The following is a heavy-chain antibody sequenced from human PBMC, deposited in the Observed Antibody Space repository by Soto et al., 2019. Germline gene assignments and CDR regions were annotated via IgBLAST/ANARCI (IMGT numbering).Heavy chain of an antibody. CDR2: IHYSGST. Sequence: SETLSLTCTVSGGSISNGGYYWNWVRQHPGKGLEWIGYIHYSGSTWYNPSLESRVTISVDTSKDQFSLKLRSVTAADTAVYYCARVRGSGSYAAYYFDSWGQGTLVTVPS. J-gene: IGHJ4*01. V-gene: IGHV4-31*03. CDR1: GGSISNGGYY. D-gene: IGHD3-10*01. CDR3: ARVRGSGSYAAYYFDS.